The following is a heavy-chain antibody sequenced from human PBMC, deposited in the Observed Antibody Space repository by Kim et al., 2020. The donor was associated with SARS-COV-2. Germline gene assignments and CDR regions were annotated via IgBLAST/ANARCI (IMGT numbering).Heavy chain of an antibody. CDR1: GFTFGDYA. V-gene: IGHV3-9*01. CDR2: ISWNSGSI. J-gene: IGHJ6*02. Sequence: GGSLRLSCAASGFTFGDYAMHWVRQAPGKGLEWVSGISWNSGSIGYVDSVKGRFTISRDNAKNSLYLQMNSLRAEDTALYYCAMGPGYCSSTSCYSYGMDVWGQGTTVTVSS. CDR3: AMGPGYCSSTSCYSYGMDV. D-gene: IGHD2-2*02.